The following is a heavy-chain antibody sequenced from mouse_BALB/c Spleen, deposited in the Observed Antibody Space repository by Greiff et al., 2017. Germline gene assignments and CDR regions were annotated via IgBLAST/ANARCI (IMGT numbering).Heavy chain of an antibody. J-gene: IGHJ4*01. V-gene: IGHV1-80*01. CDR1: GYAFSSYW. CDR3: ARGYDEGLDY. Sequence: VQLQQSGAELVRPGSSVKISCKASGYAFSSYWMNWVKQRPGQGLEWIGQIYPGDGDTNYNGKFKGKATLTADKSSSTAYMQLSSLTSEDSAVYFCARGYDEGLDYWGQGTSVTVSS. D-gene: IGHD2-14*01. CDR2: IYPGDGDT.